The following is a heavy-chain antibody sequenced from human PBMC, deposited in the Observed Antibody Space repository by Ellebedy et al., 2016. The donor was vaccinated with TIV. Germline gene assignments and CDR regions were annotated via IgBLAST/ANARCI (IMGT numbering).Heavy chain of an antibody. J-gene: IGHJ4*02. CDR3: ARAVFGTKFDF. D-gene: IGHD1-14*01. CDR2: FNHSGST. Sequence: MLSETLSLTCAVYGGAFSGNYWSWIRQPPGKGLEWIGTFNHSGSTNYNPSLKSRVTISVDTSKNQLSLKLSSVTAADTAVYYRARAVFGTKFDFWGQGTLVTVSS. V-gene: IGHV4-34*01. CDR1: GGAFSGNY.